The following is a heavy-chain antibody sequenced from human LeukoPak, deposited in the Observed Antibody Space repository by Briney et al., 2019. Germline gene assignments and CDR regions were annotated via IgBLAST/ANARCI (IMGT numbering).Heavy chain of an antibody. CDR2: IYYSGST. Sequence: SETLSLTCTVSGGSISSYYWSWIRQPPGKGLEWIGYIYYSGSTNYNPSLKSRVTISVDTSKNQFSLKLSSVTAADTAVYYCARGIDYFGSGNDYWGQGTLVTVSS. CDR1: GGSISSYY. D-gene: IGHD3-10*01. J-gene: IGHJ4*02. V-gene: IGHV4-59*01. CDR3: ARGIDYFGSGNDY.